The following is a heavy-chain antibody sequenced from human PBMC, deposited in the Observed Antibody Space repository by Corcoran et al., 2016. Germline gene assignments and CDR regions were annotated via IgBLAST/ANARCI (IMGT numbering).Heavy chain of an antibody. J-gene: IGHJ6*02. CDR3: ARDRRNCSSTSCYAPSGMDV. CDR2: INPNSGGT. V-gene: IGHV1-2*02. CDR1: GYTFTGYY. Sequence: QVQLVQSGAEVKKPGASVKVSCKASGYTFTGYYMHWVRQAPGQGLEWMGWINPNSGGTNYAQKFQGRVTMTRDTSIRTAYMELSRLRSDDTAVYYCARDRRNCSSTSCYAPSGMDVWGQGTTVTVSS. D-gene: IGHD2-2*01.